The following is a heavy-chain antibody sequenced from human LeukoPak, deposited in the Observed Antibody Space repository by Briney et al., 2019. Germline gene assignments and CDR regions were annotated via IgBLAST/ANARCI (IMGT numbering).Heavy chain of an antibody. CDR3: ARHPPRITIFWRAHDDAFDI. Sequence: SETLSLTCAVYGGSFSGYYWSWIRQPPGKGLEWIGEINHSGSTNCNPSLKSRVTISVDTSKNQFSLKLSSVTAADTAVYYCARHPPRITIFWRAHDDAFDIWGQGTMVTVSS. J-gene: IGHJ3*02. D-gene: IGHD3-9*01. CDR2: INHSGST. V-gene: IGHV4-34*01. CDR1: GGSFSGYY.